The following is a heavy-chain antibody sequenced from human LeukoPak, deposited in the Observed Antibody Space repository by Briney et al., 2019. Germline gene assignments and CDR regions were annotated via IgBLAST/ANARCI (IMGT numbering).Heavy chain of an antibody. CDR1: TGSIRGDGYY. D-gene: IGHD6-13*01. Sequence: PSETLSLTCTVSTGSIRGDGYYWSWIRQHPGKGLEWLGHINSNGETHYNPSLKSRLTISVDTSKSQFSLELSSATAADTAVYYCARDWGGSSWYENWFDPWGQGTLVTVSS. J-gene: IGHJ5*02. CDR3: ARDWGGSSWYENWFDP. V-gene: IGHV4-31*03. CDR2: INSNGET.